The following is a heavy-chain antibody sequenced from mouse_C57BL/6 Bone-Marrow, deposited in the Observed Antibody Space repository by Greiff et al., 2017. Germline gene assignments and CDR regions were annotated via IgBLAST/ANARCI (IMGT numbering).Heavy chain of an antibody. CDR1: GYTFPSYW. Sequence: QVQLQQPGAELVKPGASVKMSCKASGYTFPSYWITWVKQRPGQGLEWIGDIYPGSGSTTYNEKFKRQATLTVDTSSSPAYMQLSSLTAEDSAVYYCAIEEVTTGSWFADWGQGTLVTVSA. V-gene: IGHV1-55*01. CDR2: IYPGSGST. D-gene: IGHD2-2*01. CDR3: AIEEVTTGSWFAD. J-gene: IGHJ3*01.